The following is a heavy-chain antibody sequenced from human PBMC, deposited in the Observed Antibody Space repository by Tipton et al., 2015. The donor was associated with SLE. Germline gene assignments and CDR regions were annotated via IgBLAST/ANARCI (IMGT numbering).Heavy chain of an antibody. CDR1: GGSISSSSYY. V-gene: IGHV4-39*07. CDR2: IYYSGST. CDR3: ARGPRVGDYYYYYYMGV. Sequence: TLSLTCTVSGGSISSSSYYWGWIRQPPGKGLEWIGSIYYSGSTYYNPSLKSRVTISVDTSKNQFSLKLSSVTAADAAVYYWARGPRVGDYYYYYYMGVWGKGITVTVSS. D-gene: IGHD1-26*01. J-gene: IGHJ6*03.